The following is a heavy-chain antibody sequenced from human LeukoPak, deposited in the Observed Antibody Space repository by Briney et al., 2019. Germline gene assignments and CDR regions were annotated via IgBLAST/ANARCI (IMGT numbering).Heavy chain of an antibody. D-gene: IGHD6-13*01. CDR2: INPNSGDT. CDR3: ARDISSSWAVYDY. V-gene: IGHV1-2*02. Sequence: ASVKVSCKTSGYTFSDYYIHWIRQAPGQGLEWVGWINPNSGDTDYAQKFQGRVTVTRDTSISTAYMELGRLRSDDTAVYYCARDISSSWAVYDYWGQGTLVTVSS. CDR1: GYTFSDYY. J-gene: IGHJ4*02.